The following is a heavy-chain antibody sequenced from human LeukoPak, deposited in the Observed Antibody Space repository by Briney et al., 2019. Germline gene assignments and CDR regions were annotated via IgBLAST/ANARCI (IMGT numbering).Heavy chain of an antibody. CDR3: AKEAGYSGYDYPDY. CDR1: GFTFRTMP. D-gene: IGHD5-12*01. CDR2: ISGSGYST. V-gene: IGHV3-23*01. Sequence: GGSLSPPFPASGFTFRTMPRTWSAKAQGKGWEWVSAISGSGYSTYYADSVKGRFTISRDNSKNTLYLQMNSLRAEDTAVYYCAKEAGYSGYDYPDYWGQGTLVTVSS. J-gene: IGHJ4*02.